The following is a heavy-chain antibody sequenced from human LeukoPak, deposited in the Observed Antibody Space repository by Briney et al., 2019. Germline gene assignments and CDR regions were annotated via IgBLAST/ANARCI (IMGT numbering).Heavy chain of an antibody. CDR1: GFTFSSYW. Sequence: GGSLRLSCAASGFTFSSYWMSWVRQAPGKGLEWVANIKQDGSEKYYVDSVKGRFTISRDNAKNSLYLQMNSLRAEDTAVYYCAREGAGYYYDSSGPTPYWGQGTLVTVSS. CDR2: IKQDGSEK. CDR3: AREGAGYYYDSSGPTPY. D-gene: IGHD3-22*01. V-gene: IGHV3-7*01. J-gene: IGHJ4*02.